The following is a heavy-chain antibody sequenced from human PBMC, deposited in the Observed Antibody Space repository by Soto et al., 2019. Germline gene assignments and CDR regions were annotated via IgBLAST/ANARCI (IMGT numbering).Heavy chain of an antibody. CDR3: AIFIVSVGPLANDAFDV. CDR1: GFTFSDTL. V-gene: IGHV1-3*01. D-gene: IGHD1-26*01. CDR2: INPANGNT. J-gene: IGHJ3*01. Sequence: QVQLVQSGAELKKPGASVNISCQASGFTFSDTLINWVRQGPGQRLEWMGWINPANGNTRYSESFQGRVTISSLSSASPADVALSDLTSEDTDGYSCAIFIVSVGPLANDAFDVWVQGTMITVSS.